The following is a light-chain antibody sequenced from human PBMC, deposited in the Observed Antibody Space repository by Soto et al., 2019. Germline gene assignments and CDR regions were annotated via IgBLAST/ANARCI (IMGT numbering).Light chain of an antibody. Sequence: VVLTQSPATLSLSPDEPATLSCRASRDVYINALAWYQQKPGRTPTLLIYGASTRATGIPDRFSATGSGTEFSLTISSVEPEDFAVYYCQQFGASPFTFGPGTRVEI. CDR1: RDVYINA. J-gene: IGKJ3*01. V-gene: IGKV3-20*01. CDR3: QQFGASPFT. CDR2: GAS.